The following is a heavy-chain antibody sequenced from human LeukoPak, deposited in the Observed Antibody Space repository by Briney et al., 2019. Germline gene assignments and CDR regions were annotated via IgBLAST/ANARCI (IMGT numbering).Heavy chain of an antibody. J-gene: IGHJ6*02. CDR2: FDPEDGET. CDR3: ATPLDSQRGYYYYGMDV. Sequence: ASVKVPCKVSGYTLTELSMHWVRQAPGKGLEWMGGFDPEDGETIYAQKFQGRVTMTEDTSTDTAYMELSSLRSEDTAVYYCATPLDSQRGYYYYGMDVWGQGTTVTVSS. D-gene: IGHD3-9*01. V-gene: IGHV1-24*01. CDR1: GYTLTELS.